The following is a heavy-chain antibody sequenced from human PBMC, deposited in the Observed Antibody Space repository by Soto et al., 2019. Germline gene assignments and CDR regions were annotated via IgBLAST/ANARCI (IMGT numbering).Heavy chain of an antibody. D-gene: IGHD3-3*01. J-gene: IGHJ6*02. CDR3: ARESGLRANYGMDV. Sequence: SVKVSCKAPGGTFSSYALSWVRQAPGQGLEWMGGIIPPLGTVNFAQRFQGRVTLTGDDSTRTTSLEPSSLTSDDTAVYDCARESGLRANYGMDVWGQGTAVTVSS. CDR2: IIPPLGTV. V-gene: IGHV1-69*13. CDR1: GGTFSSYA.